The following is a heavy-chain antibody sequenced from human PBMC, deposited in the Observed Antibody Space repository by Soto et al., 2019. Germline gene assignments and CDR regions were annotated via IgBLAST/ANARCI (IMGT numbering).Heavy chain of an antibody. D-gene: IGHD2-15*01. V-gene: IGHV1-69*13. Sequence: SVKVSCKASGGTFSSYAISWVRQAPGQGLEWMGGIIPIFGTANYAQKFQGRATITADESTSTAYMELSSLRSEDTAVYWAWWYRKGGDDYWGQGTLVTVPS. J-gene: IGHJ4*02. CDR1: GGTFSSYA. CDR3: WWYRKGGDDY. CDR2: IIPIFGTA.